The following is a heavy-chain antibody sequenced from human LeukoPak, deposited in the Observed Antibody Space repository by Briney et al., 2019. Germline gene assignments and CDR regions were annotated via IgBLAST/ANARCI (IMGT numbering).Heavy chain of an antibody. D-gene: IGHD4-17*01. J-gene: IGHJ4*02. CDR1: GSTLRDYS. V-gene: IGHV3-11*01. CDR3: AKDFYGDPSYFDY. CDR2: ISSSGSSI. Sequence: GGSLRLSCAASGSTLRDYSMSWIRQAPGKGLEWVSYISSSGSSIYYADSVKGRFTISRDNAKNSLYLQMNSLRAEDTALYYCAKDFYGDPSYFDYWGQGTLVTVSS.